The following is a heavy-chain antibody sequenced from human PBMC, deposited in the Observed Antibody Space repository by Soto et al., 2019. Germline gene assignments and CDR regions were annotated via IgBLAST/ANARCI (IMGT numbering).Heavy chain of an antibody. CDR3: ARDVDADFRTDFDY. CDR2: ISGNGEII. J-gene: IGHJ4*02. D-gene: IGHD4-17*01. V-gene: IGHV3-11*01. CDR1: GFTFSDYY. Sequence: PGGSLRLSCAASGFTFSDYYIDWIRRAPGKGLEWISYISGNGEIIQYAASAWGRFTISRDNAENSVYLEMDSLRAEDTALYYCARDVDADFRTDFDYWGRGTLVTVSS.